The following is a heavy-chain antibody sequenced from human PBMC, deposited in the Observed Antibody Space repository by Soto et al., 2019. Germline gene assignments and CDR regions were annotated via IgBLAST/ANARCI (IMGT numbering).Heavy chain of an antibody. Sequence: GGSLRLSCAASGFTFSSYAMHWVRQAPGKGLEWVAVIWYDGSNIYYADSVKGRFTISRDNSKNTLYLQMNSLRAEDTAVYYCARGKGLPGSLDVWGQGTTVTVSS. D-gene: IGHD2-15*01. J-gene: IGHJ6*02. V-gene: IGHV3-33*08. CDR1: GFTFSSYA. CDR3: ARGKGLPGSLDV. CDR2: IWYDGSNI.